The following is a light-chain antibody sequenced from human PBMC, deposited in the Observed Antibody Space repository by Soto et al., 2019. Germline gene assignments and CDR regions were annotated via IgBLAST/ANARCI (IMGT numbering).Light chain of an antibody. V-gene: IGLV2-8*01. CDR2: EVS. CDR1: SSDVGGYNY. Sequence: QSALTQPPSASGSPGQSVTISCTGTSSDVGGYNYVSWYQHHPGKVPKLMIYEVSKRPSGVPHRFSGSKSGNTASLTVSGLQPEDEADYYCSSYVGGDFVVFGGGTQLTVL. J-gene: IGLJ7*01. CDR3: SSYVGGDFVV.